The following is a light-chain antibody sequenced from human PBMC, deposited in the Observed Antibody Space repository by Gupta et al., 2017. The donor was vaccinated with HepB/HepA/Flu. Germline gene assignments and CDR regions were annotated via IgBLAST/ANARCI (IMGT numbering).Light chain of an antibody. CDR2: AAS. Sequence: DIQMTQSPSSLSASVGDRVTITCQASQDIRNYLNWYQQKPGKAPKLLIYAASNLETGVPSRFSGSGSGTDFTFTISSLQPEDIATYYCQQYDNLPLTFGPGTKVDIK. CDR3: QQYDNLPLT. CDR1: QDIRNY. V-gene: IGKV1-33*01. J-gene: IGKJ3*01.